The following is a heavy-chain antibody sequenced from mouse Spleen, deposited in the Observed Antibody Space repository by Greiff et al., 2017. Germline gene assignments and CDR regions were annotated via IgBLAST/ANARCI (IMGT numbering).Heavy chain of an antibody. Sequence: EVKLVESGGGLVKPGGSLKLSCAASGFTFSSYAMSWVRQTPEKRLEWVATISSGGSYTYYPDSVKGRFTISRDNAKNTLYLQMSSLRSEDTAMYYCARGTGTKTWFAYWGQGTLVTVSA. CDR2: ISSGGSYT. CDR3: ARGTGTKTWFAY. V-gene: IGHV5-9-1*01. CDR1: GFTFSSYA. D-gene: IGHD4-1*01. J-gene: IGHJ3*01.